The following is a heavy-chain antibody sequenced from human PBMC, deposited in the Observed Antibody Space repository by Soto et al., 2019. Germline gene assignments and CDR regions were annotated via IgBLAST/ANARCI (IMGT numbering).Heavy chain of an antibody. D-gene: IGHD3-10*01. CDR1: GFTFSSYA. CDR2: ISGSGGST. Sequence: EVQLLESGGGLVQPGGSLRLSCAASGFTFSSYAMSWVRQAPGKGLEWVSAISGSGGSTYYADSVKGRFIISRDHSKNTLYLEIDILRVEETAVYYCGIDLAASSRVRGERFDYVGQGTLVTVSS. CDR3: GIDLAASSRVRGERFDY. V-gene: IGHV3-23*01. J-gene: IGHJ4*02.